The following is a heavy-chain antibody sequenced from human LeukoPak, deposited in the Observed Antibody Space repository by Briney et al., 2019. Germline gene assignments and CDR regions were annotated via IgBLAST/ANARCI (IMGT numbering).Heavy chain of an antibody. J-gene: IGHJ4*02. CDR3: AREARGSGRDFDY. Sequence: GGSLRLSCAASGFSFSDFYMSWIRQAPGMGLEWISYIGTRSNPIYYADSVKGRFTISRDDAKNSLYAQMNSLRDEDTAVYFCAREARGSGRDFDYWGQGILVTVSS. V-gene: IGHV3-11*01. D-gene: IGHD1-26*01. CDR2: IGTRSNPI. CDR1: GFSFSDFY.